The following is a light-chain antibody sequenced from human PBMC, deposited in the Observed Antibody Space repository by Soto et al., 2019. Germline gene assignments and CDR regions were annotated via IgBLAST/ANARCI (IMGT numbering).Light chain of an antibody. Sequence: EIVMTQSPVTLSVSPGEIATLSFSASQSVSSNLAWYQQKPGQAPGLLIYGAFTRATGIPARFSGTGSGTEFTLTISSLQSEDFATYYCQQLNTYPFTFGGGTKVDIK. CDR2: GAF. CDR3: QQLNTYPFT. V-gene: IGKV3-15*01. CDR1: QSVSSN. J-gene: IGKJ4*01.